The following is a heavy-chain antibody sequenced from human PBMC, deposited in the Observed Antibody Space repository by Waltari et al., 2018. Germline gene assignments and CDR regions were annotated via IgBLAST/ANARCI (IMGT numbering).Heavy chain of an antibody. CDR1: GFTFSNHG. D-gene: IGHD3-10*01. CDR3: AKEFGGAGSSYMSYFDS. J-gene: IGHJ4*02. V-gene: IGHV3-33*03. Sequence: QVQLWESGGGLVQPGRSLRLSCRASGFTFSNHGMQWVRQAPGKGLGGVAVVGHDGHTKYYGGSVEGRFTVTRDNSMNTMYLDMNSLRIDDTAIYYCAKEFGGAGSSYMSYFDSWGQGTLVTVSS. CDR2: VGHDGHTK.